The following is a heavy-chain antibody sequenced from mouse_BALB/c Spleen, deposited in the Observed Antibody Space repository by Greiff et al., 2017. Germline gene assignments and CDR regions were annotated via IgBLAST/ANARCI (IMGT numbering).Heavy chain of an antibody. J-gene: IGHJ4*01. CDR3: ARQDRYDVFYAMDY. V-gene: IGHV5-6*01. CDR2: ISSGGSYT. Sequence: EVKLVESGGDLVKPGGSLKLSCAASGFTFSSYGMSWVRQTPDKRLEWVATISSGGSYTYYPDSVKGRFTISRDNAKNTLYLQMSSLKSEDTAMYYCARQDRYDVFYAMDYWGQGTSVTVSS. D-gene: IGHD2-14*01. CDR1: GFTFSSYG.